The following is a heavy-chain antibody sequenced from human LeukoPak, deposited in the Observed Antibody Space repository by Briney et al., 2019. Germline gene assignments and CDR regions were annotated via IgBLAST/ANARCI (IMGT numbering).Heavy chain of an antibody. D-gene: IGHD6-19*01. Sequence: SETLSLTCAVYGGSFSGYYWSWIRQPPGKGLEWIGEINHSGSTSYNPSLKSRVTISVDTSKNQFSLKLSSVTAADTAVYYCARGFLLSSGWYGGQFDPWGQGTLVTVSS. CDR3: ARGFLLSSGWYGGQFDP. J-gene: IGHJ5*02. CDR1: GGSFSGYY. CDR2: INHSGST. V-gene: IGHV4-34*01.